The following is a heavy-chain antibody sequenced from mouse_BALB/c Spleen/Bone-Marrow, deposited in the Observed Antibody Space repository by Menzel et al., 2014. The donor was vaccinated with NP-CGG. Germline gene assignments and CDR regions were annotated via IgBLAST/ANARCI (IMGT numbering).Heavy chain of an antibody. CDR1: GFTFSNYW. J-gene: IGHJ4*01. CDR2: IRLKSNNYAS. V-gene: IGHV6-6*02. CDR3: TRRRPITTHAMDY. D-gene: IGHD2-4*01. Sequence: EVQGVESGGGLVQPGGSMKLSCVASGFTFSNYWMNWVRQSPEKGLEWVAEIRLKSNNYASHYAESVKGRFTISRDDSESSVYLQMNNLRAEDTGIYYCTRRRPITTHAMDYWGQGTSVTVSS.